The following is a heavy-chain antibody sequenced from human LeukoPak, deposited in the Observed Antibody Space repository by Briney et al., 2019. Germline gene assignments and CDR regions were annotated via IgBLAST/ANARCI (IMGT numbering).Heavy chain of an antibody. J-gene: IGHJ4*02. D-gene: IGHD3-9*01. Sequence: PVKVSCKASGGTFIDYVISWVRQAPGQGLNWMGGISPLLGASKHTQNFHDRVTITADESTTTAYMELSDLRSADTAVYYCATYDVLTGFEYWGQGTLVTVSS. CDR1: GGTFIDYV. V-gene: IGHV1-69*01. CDR2: ISPLLGAS. CDR3: ATYDVLTGFEY.